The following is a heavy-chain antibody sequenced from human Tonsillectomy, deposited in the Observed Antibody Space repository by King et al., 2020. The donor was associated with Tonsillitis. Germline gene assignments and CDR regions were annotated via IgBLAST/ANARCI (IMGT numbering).Heavy chain of an antibody. CDR3: AKGVSTAMVYYFDY. CDR1: GFTFSSSA. Sequence: VQLVESRGGLVQPGGSLRLSCAASGFTFSSSAMAWVRQAPGKGLEWVSGISGSGGSTYYADSVKGRFTISRDNSKNTLYLQMNILGAEDTAPYYCAKGVSTAMVYYFDYWGQGTLVTVSS. V-gene: IGHV3-23*04. CDR2: ISGSGGST. J-gene: IGHJ4*02. D-gene: IGHD5-18*01.